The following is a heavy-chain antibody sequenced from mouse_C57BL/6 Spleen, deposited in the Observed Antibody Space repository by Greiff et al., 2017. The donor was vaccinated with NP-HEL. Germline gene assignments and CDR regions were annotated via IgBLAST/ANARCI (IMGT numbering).Heavy chain of an antibody. V-gene: IGHV5-16*01. CDR1: GFTFSDYY. CDR3: ARVYYYGSSPCAMDY. J-gene: IGHJ4*01. CDR2: INHDGSST. D-gene: IGHD1-1*01. Sequence: EVKVVESEGGLVQPGSSMKLSCTASGFTFSDYYMAWVRQVPEKGLEWVANINHDGSSTYYLDSLKSRFIISRDNAKNILYLQMSSLKSEDTATYYCARVYYYGSSPCAMDYWGQGTSVTVSS.